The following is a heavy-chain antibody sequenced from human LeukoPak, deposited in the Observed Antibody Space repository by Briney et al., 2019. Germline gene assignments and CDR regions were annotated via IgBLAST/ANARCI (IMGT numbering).Heavy chain of an antibody. D-gene: IGHD6-13*01. CDR1: GGSISSYY. CDR3: AREVAAAGIGWFDP. V-gene: IGHV4-4*07. CDR2: IYTSGST. Sequence: SETLSLTCTVSGGSISSYYWSWIRQPAGKGLEWIGRIYTSGSTNYNPSLKSRVTMPVDTSKNQFSLKLSSVTAADTAVYYCAREVAAAGIGWFDPWGQGTLVTVSS. J-gene: IGHJ5*02.